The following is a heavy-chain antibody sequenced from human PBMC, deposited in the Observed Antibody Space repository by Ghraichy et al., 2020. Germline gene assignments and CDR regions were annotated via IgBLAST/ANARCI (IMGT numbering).Heavy chain of an antibody. J-gene: IGHJ4*02. CDR1: GYTFTGYY. CDR3: GRGGNMGLWGGQYGDYVEY. V-gene: IGHV1-2*06. CDR2: INPNSGGT. Sequence: ASVKVSCKASGYTFTGYYMHWVRQAPGQGLEWMGRINPNSGGTNYAQKFQGRVTMTRDTSISTAYMELSRLRSDDTAVYYCGRGGNMGLWGGQYGDYVEYWGQGTLVTVSS. D-gene: IGHD4-17*01.